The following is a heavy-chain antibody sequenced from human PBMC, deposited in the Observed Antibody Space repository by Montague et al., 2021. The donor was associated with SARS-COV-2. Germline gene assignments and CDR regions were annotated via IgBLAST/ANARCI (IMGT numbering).Heavy chain of an antibody. CDR3: SRRPPGSARGEY. J-gene: IGHJ4*02. Sequence: SETQSLTCTVSDGSISHYYWNWIRQPPGKGLEWIGYIHFSGSTNYNPSLKSRVAISLDSSENQFSLKLSSVTAADTAVYYCSRRPPGSARGEYWGQGILVTVSS. CDR2: IHFSGST. D-gene: IGHD2-15*01. V-gene: IGHV4-59*08. CDR1: DGSISHYY.